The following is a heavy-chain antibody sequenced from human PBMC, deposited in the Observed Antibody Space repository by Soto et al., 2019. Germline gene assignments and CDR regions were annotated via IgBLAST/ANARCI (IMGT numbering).Heavy chain of an antibody. CDR1: GYTFSDFD. J-gene: IGHJ6*02. V-gene: IGHV1-8*01. CDR3: ARGNPFNYAGFDV. CDR2: MNAKSGDT. D-gene: IGHD3-16*01. Sequence: QAHLEQSGAEGRGPGASVKVSCKASGYTFSDFDINWLRQASGQGPEWMGWMNAKSGDTFFAQRFQGKFNMTWDTSLSTAYMEVGSLTSDDTAIYYCARGNPFNYAGFDVWGQGTTVAVSS.